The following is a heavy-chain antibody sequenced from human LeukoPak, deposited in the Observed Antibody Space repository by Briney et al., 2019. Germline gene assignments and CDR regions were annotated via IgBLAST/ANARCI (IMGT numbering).Heavy chain of an antibody. CDR2: IYYSGNT. Sequence: SETLSLTCTVSGDSISSSSYYWGWIRQPPGKGLEWIGSIYYSGNTYCNPSLKSRVTISVDTSKNHFSLKLSSVTAADTAVYYCASLGTVHHMDVWGKGTTVTVSS. CDR1: GDSISSSSYY. J-gene: IGHJ6*03. V-gene: IGHV4-39*02. D-gene: IGHD4-11*01. CDR3: ASLGTVHHMDV.